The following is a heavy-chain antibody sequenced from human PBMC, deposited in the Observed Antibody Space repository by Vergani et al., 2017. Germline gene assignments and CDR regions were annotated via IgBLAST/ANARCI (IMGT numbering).Heavy chain of an antibody. D-gene: IGHD2-21*01. CDR1: GGSISSYY. CDR2: IYYSGST. Sequence: QVQLQESGPGLVKPSETLSLTCTVSGGSISSYYWSWIRQPPGKGLEWIGYIYYSGSTNYNPSLKSRVTISVDTSKNQFSLKLSSVTAADTAVYYCARHIWSDYYYYYYMDVWGKGTTVTVSS. CDR3: ARHIWSDYYYYYYMDV. V-gene: IGHV4-59*01. J-gene: IGHJ6*03.